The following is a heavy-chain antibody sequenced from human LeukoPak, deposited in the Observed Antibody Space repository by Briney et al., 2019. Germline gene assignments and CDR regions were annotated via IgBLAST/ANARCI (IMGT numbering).Heavy chain of an antibody. V-gene: IGHV3-53*01. Sequence: GGSLRLSCAASGFTVSSNYMSWVRQAPGKGLGWVSVIYSGGSTYYADSVKGRFTISRDNSKNTLYLQMNSLRAEDTAVYYCARTAPGYSSSWYGPDAFDIWGQGTMVTVSS. CDR1: GFTVSSNY. CDR3: ARTAPGYSSSWYGPDAFDI. D-gene: IGHD6-13*01. J-gene: IGHJ3*02. CDR2: IYSGGST.